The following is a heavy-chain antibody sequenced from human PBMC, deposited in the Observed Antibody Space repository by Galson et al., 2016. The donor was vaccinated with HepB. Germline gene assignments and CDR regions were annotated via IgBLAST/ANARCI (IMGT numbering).Heavy chain of an antibody. CDR2: TYYRSKWSN. Sequence: CAISGDSVSTNSAAWSWIRQSPSRGLEWLGRTYYRSKWSNDYAVSAKGRISINSDTSKNQFSLQLNSVTPEDTAVYYCAHKAARGFDSWGQGTLVTVSS. D-gene: IGHD6-6*01. V-gene: IGHV6-1*01. CDR3: AHKAARGFDS. CDR1: GDSVSTNSAA. J-gene: IGHJ4*02.